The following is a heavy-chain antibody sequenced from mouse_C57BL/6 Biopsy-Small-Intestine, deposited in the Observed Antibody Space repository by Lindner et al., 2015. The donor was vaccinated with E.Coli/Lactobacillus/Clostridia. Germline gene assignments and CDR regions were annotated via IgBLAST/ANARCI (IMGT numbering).Heavy chain of an antibody. CDR3: ARGGRYCDY. CDR2: ISTVSNTI. J-gene: IGHJ2*01. CDR1: GFTLSDYG. V-gene: IGHV5-17*01. Sequence: VQLQESGGGLVKPGGSLKLSCAASGFTLSDYGMHWVRQAPEKGLEWIAYISTVSNTIYYADTVEGRFTISRDNAKSTLFLQMTSLSSEDTAIYYCARGGRYCDYWGHGTTLTVSS.